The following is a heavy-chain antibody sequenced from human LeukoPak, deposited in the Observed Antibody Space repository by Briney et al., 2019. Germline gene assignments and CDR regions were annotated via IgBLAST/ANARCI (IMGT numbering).Heavy chain of an antibody. V-gene: IGHV1-69*06. Sequence: ASVKVSCKASGGTFSSYAISWVRQAPGQGIEWMVGIIPIFGTANYAQKFQGRVTITADKSTSTAYMELSSLRSEDTAVYYCATGLVVVVAATPGENYYYYMDVWGKGTTVTVSS. D-gene: IGHD2-15*01. J-gene: IGHJ6*03. CDR2: IIPIFGTA. CDR1: GGTFSSYA. CDR3: ATGLVVVVAATPGENYYYYMDV.